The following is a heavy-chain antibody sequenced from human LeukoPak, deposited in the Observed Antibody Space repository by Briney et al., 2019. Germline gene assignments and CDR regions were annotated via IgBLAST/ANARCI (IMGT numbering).Heavy chain of an antibody. Sequence: GGSLRLSCAASGFTFSSYGMSWVRQAPGKGLEWVSTIRSSGENTYYAGSVKGQFTISRDNSKNSLYLQMNSLRAEDTALYYCAKDYLPDTPMALGYYFDSWGQGTLVTVSS. CDR2: IRSSGENT. CDR3: AKDYLPDTPMALGYYFDS. D-gene: IGHD5-18*01. V-gene: IGHV3-23*01. CDR1: GFTFSSYG. J-gene: IGHJ4*02.